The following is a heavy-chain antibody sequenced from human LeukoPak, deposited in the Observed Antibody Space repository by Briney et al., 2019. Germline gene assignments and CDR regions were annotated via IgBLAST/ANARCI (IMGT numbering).Heavy chain of an antibody. J-gene: IGHJ3*02. CDR3: ARLFCSGGSCYTPSGAFAI. CDR2: INPNSGGT. Sequence: ASVKVSCKASGYTFTGYYMHWVRQAPGQGLEWMGWINPNSGGTNYAQKFQGRVTMTRDTSISTAYMELSRLRSDDTAVYYYARLFCSGGSCYTPSGAFAIWGQGTMVTVSS. CDR1: GYTFTGYY. V-gene: IGHV1-2*02. D-gene: IGHD2-15*01.